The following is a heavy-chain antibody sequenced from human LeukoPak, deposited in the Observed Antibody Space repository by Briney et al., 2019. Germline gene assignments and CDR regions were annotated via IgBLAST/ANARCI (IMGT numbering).Heavy chain of an antibody. J-gene: IGHJ5*02. CDR2: INPNSGGT. CDR1: GYTFTGYY. D-gene: IGHD4-17*01. CDR3: ASVRATTGWFDP. Sequence: GASVKVSCKASGYTFTGYYMHWVRQAPGQGLEWMGRINPNSGGTNYAQKFQGRVTMTRDTSISTAYMELSRLRSDDTAVYYCASVRATTGWFDPWDQGTLVTVSS. V-gene: IGHV1-2*06.